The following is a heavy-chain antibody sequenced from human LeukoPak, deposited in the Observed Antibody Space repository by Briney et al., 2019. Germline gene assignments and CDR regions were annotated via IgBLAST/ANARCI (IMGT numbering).Heavy chain of an antibody. V-gene: IGHV1-46*01. J-gene: IGHJ5*02. CDR3: ARDPSFLAVAGQYNWFDP. Sequence: ASVKVSCKASGYTFTSYCMHWVRQAPGQGLEWMGIINPSGGSTSYAQKFQGRVTMTRDTSTSTVYMELSSLRSEDTAVYYCARDPSFLAVAGQYNWFDPWGQGTLVTVSS. CDR2: INPSGGST. D-gene: IGHD6-19*01. CDR1: GYTFTSYC.